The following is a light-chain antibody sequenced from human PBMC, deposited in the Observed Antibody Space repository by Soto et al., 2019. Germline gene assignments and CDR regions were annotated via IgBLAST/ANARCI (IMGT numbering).Light chain of an antibody. V-gene: IGLV8-61*01. J-gene: IGLJ2*01. Sequence: QAVVTQEPSFSVSPGGTVTLTCGLSSGSVSTSYYPSWYQQTPGQAPRTLIYSTNTRSSGVPDRFSGSILGNRAALTITGAQADDESDYYCVLYLSSGIVAFGGGTKLTVL. CDR1: SGSVSTSYY. CDR3: VLYLSSGIVA. CDR2: STN.